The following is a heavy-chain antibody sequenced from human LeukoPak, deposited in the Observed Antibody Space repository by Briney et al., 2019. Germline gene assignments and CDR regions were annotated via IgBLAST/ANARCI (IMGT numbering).Heavy chain of an antibody. CDR2: ISDSGNT. CDR1: GGSINNYC. D-gene: IGHD6-19*01. J-gene: IGHJ4*02. Sequence: TPSETLSLTCTVSGGSINNYCWSWIRQPPGKGLEWLGSISDSGNTNYNPSLKSRVTISVDTSKNQFSLKLSSVTAADTAVYSCARHNTERKWLAPFDYWGQGTLVTVSS. V-gene: IGHV4-59*08. CDR3: ARHNTERKWLAPFDY.